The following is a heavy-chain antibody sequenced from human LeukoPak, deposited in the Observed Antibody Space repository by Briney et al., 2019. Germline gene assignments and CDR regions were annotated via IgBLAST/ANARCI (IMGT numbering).Heavy chain of an antibody. V-gene: IGHV3-21*01. CDR1: GFTFSSYG. Sequence: GGSLRLSCAASGFTFSSYGMHWVRQAPGKGLEWVSSFSGSSSYIYYADSVRGRFTISRDNAKNSLFLQMNSLRAEDTAIYYCAREGSSSGSFDYWGQGTLVTVSS. CDR2: FSGSSSYI. J-gene: IGHJ4*02. CDR3: AREGSSSGSFDY. D-gene: IGHD6-19*01.